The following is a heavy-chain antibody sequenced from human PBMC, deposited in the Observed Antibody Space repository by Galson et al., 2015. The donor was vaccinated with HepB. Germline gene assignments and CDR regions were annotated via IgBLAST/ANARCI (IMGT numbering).Heavy chain of an antibody. V-gene: IGHV4-30-2*01. J-gene: IGHJ5*02. Sequence: TLSLTCTVSGASIRSGDYSWSWIRQPPGKGLEWLGYIYHSGSTYYNPSLKSRVTRSVDRSKNQFSLKLSSVTAADTAVYYCARGTNYDFLSGYYSSNWFDPWGQGSLVTVSS. CDR1: GASIRSGDYS. CDR2: IYHSGST. CDR3: ARGTNYDFLSGYYSSNWFDP. D-gene: IGHD3-3*01.